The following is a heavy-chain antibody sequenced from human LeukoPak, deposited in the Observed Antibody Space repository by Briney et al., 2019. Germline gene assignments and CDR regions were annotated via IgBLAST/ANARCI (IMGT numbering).Heavy chain of an antibody. J-gene: IGHJ4*02. CDR1: GGSIRSSYYY. Sequence: PSETLSLTCTVSGGSIRSSYYYWGWIRQPPGKGLEWIGSIYYSGSTNYNPSLKSRVTISVDTSKNQFSLKLTSVTAADTAVYYCARGDSGSFSQFDCWGQGTLVTVSS. V-gene: IGHV4-39*07. CDR3: ARGDSGSFSQFDC. D-gene: IGHD1-26*01. CDR2: IYYSGST.